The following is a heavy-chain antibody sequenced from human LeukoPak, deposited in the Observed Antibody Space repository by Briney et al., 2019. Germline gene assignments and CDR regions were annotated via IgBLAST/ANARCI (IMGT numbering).Heavy chain of an antibody. V-gene: IGHV1-8*02. Sequence: GSSVKVSCKASGYTFTSYDINWVRQATGQGREWMGWMNPNSGNTGYAQRFQGRVTMTRDMSTSTVYMELSSLRSEDTAVYYCARGRSYYDSSGPFDYWGQGTLVTVSS. CDR1: GYTFTSYD. D-gene: IGHD3-22*01. J-gene: IGHJ4*02. CDR3: ARGRSYYDSSGPFDY. CDR2: MNPNSGNT.